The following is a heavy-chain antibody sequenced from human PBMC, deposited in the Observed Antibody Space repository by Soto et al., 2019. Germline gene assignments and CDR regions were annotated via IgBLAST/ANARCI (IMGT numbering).Heavy chain of an antibody. V-gene: IGHV1-69*12. CDR1: GGTFSTSA. D-gene: IGHD5-18*01. Sequence: QVQLVQSGAEVKKPESSVKVSCKAPGGTFSTSAIGWVRQAPGQGLEWMGGIIPMFGTANYAQRFQDRVTITADESTNTVYMELSSLRSEDTAVYFCASGIQLWLRRINNGYSGWGQGTLVTVSS. CDR3: ASGIQLWLRRINNGYSG. J-gene: IGHJ4*02. CDR2: IIPMFGTA.